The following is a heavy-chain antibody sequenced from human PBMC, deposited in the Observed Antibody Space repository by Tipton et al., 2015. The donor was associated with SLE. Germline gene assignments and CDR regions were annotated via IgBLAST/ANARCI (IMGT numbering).Heavy chain of an antibody. CDR2: IRYDGSNK. Sequence: SLRLSCAASGFTFSSYGMHWVRQAPGKGLEWVAFIRYDGSNKYYADSVKGRFTISRDNSKNTLYLQMNSLRAEDTAVYYCATVMSSGWNWYFDLWGRGTLVTVSS. CDR1: GFTFSSYG. CDR3: ATVMSSGWNWYFDL. J-gene: IGHJ2*01. D-gene: IGHD6-19*01. V-gene: IGHV3-30*02.